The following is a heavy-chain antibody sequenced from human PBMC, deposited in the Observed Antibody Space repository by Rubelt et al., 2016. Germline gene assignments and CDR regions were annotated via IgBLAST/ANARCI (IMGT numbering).Heavy chain of an antibody. V-gene: IGHV1-2*06. J-gene: IGHJ3*02. Sequence: QLVQSAAEVKEPGASVKVSCKASGYTFTGYYIHWMRQAPGQGLEWMGRIDPNSGATNYTQIFQGRVTMTRGTSVRTGYMDLGSLTSGDTAIYFCAKVRRPGMVASSTFDIWGQGTMVTVSS. CDR1: GYTFTGYY. CDR2: IDPNSGAT. D-gene: IGHD3-3*01. CDR3: AKVRRPGMVASSTFDI.